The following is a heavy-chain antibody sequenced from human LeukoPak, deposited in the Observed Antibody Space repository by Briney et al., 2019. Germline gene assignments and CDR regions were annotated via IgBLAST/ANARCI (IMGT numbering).Heavy chain of an antibody. V-gene: IGHV7-4-1*02. D-gene: IGHD6-13*01. CDR2: INTNTGNP. J-gene: IGHJ4*02. CDR1: GYTFTSYY. CDR3: ARLLAAAGTRPAFDY. Sequence: ASVKVSCKASGYTFTSYYMDWVRQAPGQGLEWMGWINTNTGNPTYAQGFTGRFVFSLDTSVSTAYLQISSLKAEDTAVYYCARLLAAAGTRPAFDYWGQGTLVTVSS.